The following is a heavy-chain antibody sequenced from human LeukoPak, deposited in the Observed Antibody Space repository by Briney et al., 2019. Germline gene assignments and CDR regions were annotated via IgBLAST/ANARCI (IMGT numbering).Heavy chain of an antibody. Sequence: SVKVSCKASGYTFTIYGISWVRQAPGQGLEWMGRIIVILGKVNYAQKFQGRLTITADKSTRTAYMDLSNLASEDTAIYFCARYIHPQGLIGYAMDVWGQGTTVIVSS. CDR3: ARYIHPQGLIGYAMDV. V-gene: IGHV1-69*04. J-gene: IGHJ6*02. CDR2: IIVILGKV. CDR1: GYTFTIYG. D-gene: IGHD2-15*01.